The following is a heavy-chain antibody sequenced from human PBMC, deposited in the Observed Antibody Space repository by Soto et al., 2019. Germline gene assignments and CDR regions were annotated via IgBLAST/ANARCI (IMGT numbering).Heavy chain of an antibody. D-gene: IGHD6-6*01. CDR2: IWYDGSNK. J-gene: IGHJ4*02. V-gene: IGHV3-33*01. Sequence: QEQLVESGGGVVQPGRSLRLSCAASGFSFSRHGMHWVRQAPGKGLEWVAIIWYDGSNKYYADSVKGRFTISRDNSKNTLYLQMNSLRAEDTAVYYCARGELYSSSPDYWGQGTLVTVSS. CDR1: GFSFSRHG. CDR3: ARGELYSSSPDY.